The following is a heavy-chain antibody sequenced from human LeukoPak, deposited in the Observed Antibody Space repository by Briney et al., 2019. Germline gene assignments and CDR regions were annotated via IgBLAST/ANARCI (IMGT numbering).Heavy chain of an antibody. CDR2: IYHSEST. CDR3: ARGRLYCSGGSCYSCWFDP. V-gene: IGHV4-30-2*01. CDR1: GGSISSGGYS. D-gene: IGHD2-15*01. Sequence: SETLSLTCAVSGGSISSGGYSWSWIRQPPGKGLEWIGYIYHSESTYYNPSLKSRVTISVDRSKNQFSLKLSSVTAADTAVYYCARGRLYCSGGSCYSCWFDPWGQGTLVTVSS. J-gene: IGHJ5*02.